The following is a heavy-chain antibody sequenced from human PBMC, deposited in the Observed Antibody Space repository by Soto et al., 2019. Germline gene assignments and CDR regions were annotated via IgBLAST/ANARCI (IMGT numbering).Heavy chain of an antibody. CDR3: ASEIPYYDFWSGYPIVRQPHAP. V-gene: IGHV4-39*01. CDR2: IYYSGST. J-gene: IGHJ5*02. Sequence: PSETLSLTCTVSGGSISSSSYYWGWIRQPPGKGLEWIGSIYYSGSTYYNPSLKSRVTISVDTSKNQFSLKLSSVTAADTAVYYCASEIPYYDFWSGYPIVRQPHAPWGQGTLVTVSS. D-gene: IGHD3-3*01. CDR1: GGSISSSSYY.